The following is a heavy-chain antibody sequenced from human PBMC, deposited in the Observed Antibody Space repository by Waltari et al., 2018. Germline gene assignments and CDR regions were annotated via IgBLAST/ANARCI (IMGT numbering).Heavy chain of an antibody. J-gene: IGHJ6*02. D-gene: IGHD1-1*01. V-gene: IGHV4-34*01. Sequence: QVQLQQWGAGLLKPSETLSLTCDVHGGSFKGCLWTWIRQSPGRGREWIGETNDSGTTNYNPSLKGRVTISLDTSKNQFSLKLNSVTAADTAVFYCVRAKLDTWSFDYYGMDVWGQGTTVTVS. CDR2: TNDSGTT. CDR3: VRAKLDTWSFDYYGMDV. CDR1: GGSFKGCL.